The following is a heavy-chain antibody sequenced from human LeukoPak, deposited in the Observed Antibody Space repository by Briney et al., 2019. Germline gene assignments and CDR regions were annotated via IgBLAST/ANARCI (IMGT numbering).Heavy chain of an antibody. CDR1: GGSISRYY. J-gene: IGHJ2*01. Sequence: SETLSVTCTVSGGSISRYYWSWIRQPPGKGLEWIGYIYYSRSIKYNPSLKSRVTISVDTSKNQFSLKLSSVTAADTAVYYCARPVTELTDWYFDLWGRGTLVTVSS. D-gene: IGHD1-7*01. CDR2: IYYSRSI. CDR3: ARPVTELTDWYFDL. V-gene: IGHV4-59*01.